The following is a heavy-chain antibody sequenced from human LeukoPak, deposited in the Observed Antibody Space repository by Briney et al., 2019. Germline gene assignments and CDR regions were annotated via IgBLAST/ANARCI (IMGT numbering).Heavy chain of an antibody. V-gene: IGHV4-61*01. Sequence: SETLSLTCTVSGGSVNSDHYYGPWIRQPPAKGLLRNGYISYIGSPNYNPSLKIRLTKSLHTANNHSPLELSSLPAADTAVLFFARRHYYNSRAYYFLDYWGQRTRVTVSS. CDR2: ISYIGSP. J-gene: IGHJ4*02. D-gene: IGHD3-22*01. CDR1: GGSVNSDHYY. CDR3: ARRHYYNSRAYYFLDY.